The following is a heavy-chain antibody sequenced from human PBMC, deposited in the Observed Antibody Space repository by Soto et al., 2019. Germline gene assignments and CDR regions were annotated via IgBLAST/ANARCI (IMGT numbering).Heavy chain of an antibody. Sequence: WGSLRLSCAASGFTFSSYDMHWVRQATGKGLEWVSAIGTAGDTYYPGSVKGRFTISRENAKNSLYLQMNSLRAGDTAVYYCVRAQEQSGYYPVPFDYWGQGTLVTVSS. CDR3: VRAQEQSGYYPVPFDY. V-gene: IGHV3-13*01. D-gene: IGHD3-3*01. CDR1: GFTFSSYD. J-gene: IGHJ4*02. CDR2: IGTAGDT.